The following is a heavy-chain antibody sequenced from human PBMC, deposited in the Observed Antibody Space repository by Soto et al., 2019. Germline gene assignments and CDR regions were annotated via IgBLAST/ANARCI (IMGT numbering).Heavy chain of an antibody. CDR3: AHRLTEYRSSSAYDY. CDR1: GFTFSSYA. CDR2: ISGSGGST. Sequence: GGSLRLSCAASGFTFSSYAMSWVRQAPGKGLEWVSAISGSGGSTYYADSVKGRLTISKDSSNNQVVLTMTNMDPVDTATYYCAHRLTEYRSSSAYDYWGQGTLVTVSS. D-gene: IGHD6-6*01. V-gene: IGHV3-23*01. J-gene: IGHJ4*02.